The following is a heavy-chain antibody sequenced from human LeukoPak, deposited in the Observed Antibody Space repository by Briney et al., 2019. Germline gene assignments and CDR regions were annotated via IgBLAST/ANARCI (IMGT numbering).Heavy chain of an antibody. CDR3: ARVDGDYREAFDY. D-gene: IGHD4-17*01. Sequence: PGGSLRLSWAASGFTFSSYAMHWVRQAPGKGLEWVAVISYDGSNKYYADSVKGRFTISRDNSKNTLYLQMNSLRAEDTAVYYCARVDGDYREAFDYWGQGTLVTVSS. J-gene: IGHJ4*02. CDR2: ISYDGSNK. V-gene: IGHV3-30-3*01. CDR1: GFTFSSYA.